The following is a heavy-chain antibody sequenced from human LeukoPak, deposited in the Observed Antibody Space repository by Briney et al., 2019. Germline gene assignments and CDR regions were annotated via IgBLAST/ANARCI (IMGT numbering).Heavy chain of an antibody. Sequence: TGGSLRLSCAASGFTFSSHAMIWVRQAPGKGLEWVSVVSGSGDTTDYADSVKGRFTISRDNPKNTLYLQMNSLRVEDTAVYFCAKDFLHYGVDVWGQGTTVTVSS. CDR1: GFTFSSHA. J-gene: IGHJ6*02. V-gene: IGHV3-23*01. CDR3: AKDFLHYGVDV. CDR2: VSGSGDTT.